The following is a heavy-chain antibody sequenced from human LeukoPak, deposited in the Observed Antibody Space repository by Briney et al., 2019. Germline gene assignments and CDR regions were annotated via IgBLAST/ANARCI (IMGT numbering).Heavy chain of an antibody. D-gene: IGHD3-16*01. Sequence: GGSLRLSCAASGFTFSSYWMHWVRQAPGKGLVWVSRINGDGSITSTADSVKGRFTISRDNSKNTLFLEMNSLRAEDTAIYFCVKDHKSGRFFDYWGQGTLVAVSA. CDR3: VKDHKSGRFFDY. J-gene: IGHJ4*02. CDR1: GFTFSSYW. CDR2: INGDGSIT. V-gene: IGHV3-74*01.